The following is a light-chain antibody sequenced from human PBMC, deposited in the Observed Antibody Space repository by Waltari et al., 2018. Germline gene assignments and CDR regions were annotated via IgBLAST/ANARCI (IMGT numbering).Light chain of an antibody. Sequence: QSVLTQPPSASGTPGQRVTISCSGSYSNIGNNPVNWYQQRPGTAPKLLIHSTSQRPSGVPVRVSGAKSDTSVSLAISGLQSDDEADYYCATWDGSLEGYVFGTGTKVSVL. J-gene: IGLJ1*01. CDR1: YSNIGNNP. V-gene: IGLV1-44*01. CDR3: ATWDGSLEGYV. CDR2: STS.